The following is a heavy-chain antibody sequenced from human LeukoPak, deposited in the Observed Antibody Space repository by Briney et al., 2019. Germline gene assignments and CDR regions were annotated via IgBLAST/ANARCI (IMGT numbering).Heavy chain of an antibody. CDR2: IYSTGRA. V-gene: IGHV4-59*08. D-gene: IGHD3-3*01. CDR1: GSSINNNF. J-gene: IGHJ4*01. Sequence: SETLSLTCTVSGSSINNNFWSWIRQPQGEVREWIGHIYSTGRANNNPTLKSGVLISGDTSKNQISLKLTSVTAADTAVYFCARHRDYYYTWGHGTLVTVSS. CDR3: ARHRDYYYT.